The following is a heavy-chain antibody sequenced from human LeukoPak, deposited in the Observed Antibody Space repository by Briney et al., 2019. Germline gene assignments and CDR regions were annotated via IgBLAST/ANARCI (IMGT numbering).Heavy chain of an antibody. CDR1: GGSISSYY. Sequence: SETLSLTCTVSGGSISSYYWSWNRQPAGKGLEWIGRIYTSGSTNYNPSLKSRVTMSVDTSKNQFSLKLSSVTAADTAVYYCARDFYSYGYGWDYWGQGTLVTVSS. CDR3: ARDFYSYGYGWDY. J-gene: IGHJ4*02. V-gene: IGHV4-4*07. CDR2: IYTSGST. D-gene: IGHD5-18*01.